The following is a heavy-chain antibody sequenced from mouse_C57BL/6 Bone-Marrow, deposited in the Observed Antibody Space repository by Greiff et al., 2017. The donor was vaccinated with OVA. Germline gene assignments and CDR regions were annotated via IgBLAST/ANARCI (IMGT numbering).Heavy chain of an antibody. D-gene: IGHD1-1*01. Sequence: VQLVESGAELVRPGTSVKVSCKASGYAFTNYLIEWVKQRPGQGLEWIGVINPGSGGTNYNEKFKGKATLTADKSSSTAYMQLSSLTSEDSAVYFCARRDYYGSRADYWGQGTTLTVSS. CDR1: GYAFTNYL. V-gene: IGHV1-54*01. J-gene: IGHJ2*01. CDR3: ARRDYYGSRADY. CDR2: INPGSGGT.